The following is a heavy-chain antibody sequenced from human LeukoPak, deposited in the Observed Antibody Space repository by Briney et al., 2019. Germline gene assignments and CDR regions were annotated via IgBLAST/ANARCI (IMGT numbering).Heavy chain of an antibody. CDR2: IYHSGSA. J-gene: IGHJ4*02. CDR1: GYSISSGYY. CDR3: ASTITVTTDY. V-gene: IGHV4-38-2*02. D-gene: IGHD4-17*01. Sequence: SETLSLTCTVSGYSISSGYYWGWIRQPPGKGLEWIGSIYHSGSAYYNPSLKSRVTISVDTSKNQFSLKLRSVTAADTAVYYCASTITVTTDYWGQGTLVTVS.